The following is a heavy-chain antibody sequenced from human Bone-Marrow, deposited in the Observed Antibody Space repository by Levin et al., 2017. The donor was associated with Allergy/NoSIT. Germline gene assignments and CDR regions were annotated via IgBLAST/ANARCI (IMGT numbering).Heavy chain of an antibody. CDR2: IYYTGTA. Sequence: SETLSLTCAVSGGSISRSGSYWNWIRQPPGKGLEWIGSIYYTGTASYNPSLQSRLTISIDLSQNHFSLQLTSVTAADTAVYYCARRRETYYGSGTYSDWFDPWGQGTLVTVSS. CDR3: ARRRETYYGSGTYSDWFDP. D-gene: IGHD3-10*01. J-gene: IGHJ5*02. CDR1: GGSISRSGSY. V-gene: IGHV4-39*02.